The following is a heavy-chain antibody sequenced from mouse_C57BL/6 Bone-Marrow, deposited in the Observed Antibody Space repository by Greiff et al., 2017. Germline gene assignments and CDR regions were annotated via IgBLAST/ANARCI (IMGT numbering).Heavy chain of an antibody. CDR3: AREDSYYYGSSWYFDV. Sequence: EVKLQESGPGLVKPSPSLSLTCSVTGYSITSGYYWNWIRQFPGNKLEWMGYIRYDGSNNYNPSLKNRNSITPDTSKNPFFLKLNSVTTEDTATYYCAREDSYYYGSSWYFDVGGTGTTVTVSS. CDR2: IRYDGSN. J-gene: IGHJ1*03. CDR1: GYSITSGYY. D-gene: IGHD1-1*01. V-gene: IGHV3-6*01.